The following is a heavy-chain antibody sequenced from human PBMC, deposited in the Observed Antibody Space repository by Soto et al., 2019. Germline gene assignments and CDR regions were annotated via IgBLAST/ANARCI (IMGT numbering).Heavy chain of an antibody. V-gene: IGHV3-30-3*01. D-gene: IGHD2-2*01. CDR3: ARDRTRRGMDV. Sequence: QVQLVESGGGVVQPGRSLRLSCAASGFTFSSYAMHWVRQAPGKGLEWVAVKSYDGSNKYYADSVKGRFTISRDNSKNTLYLQMNSLRAEDTAVYYCARDRTRRGMDVWGQGTTVTVSS. J-gene: IGHJ6*02. CDR1: GFTFSSYA. CDR2: KSYDGSNK.